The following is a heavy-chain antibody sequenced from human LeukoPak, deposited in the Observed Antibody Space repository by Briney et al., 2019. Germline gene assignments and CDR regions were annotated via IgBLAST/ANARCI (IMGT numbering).Heavy chain of an antibody. CDR1: GYTFTSYA. CDR2: INANTGNP. V-gene: IGHV7-4-1*02. CDR3: ARDTSSVFGVEGDY. J-gene: IGHJ4*02. Sequence: ASVKVSCKASGYTFTSYAMNWVRQAPGQGLEWMGWINANTGNPTYAQGFTGRFVFSLDTSVSTAYLQISSLKAEDTAVYYCARDTSSVFGVEGDYWGQGTLVTVSS. D-gene: IGHD3-3*01.